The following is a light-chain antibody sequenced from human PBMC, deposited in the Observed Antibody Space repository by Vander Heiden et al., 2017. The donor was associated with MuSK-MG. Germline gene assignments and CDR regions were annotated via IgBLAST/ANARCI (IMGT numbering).Light chain of an antibody. CDR1: QSLLFGNGRDY. J-gene: IGKJ5*01. CDR3: MQELQSHT. V-gene: IGKV2-28*01. Sequence: DIVMTQSPLSLSVTPGEPASISCRSSQSLLFGNGRDYLAWYLQKPGQSPQLLISVGSNRAYGVPDRFSGSGSGTDFTLKSSRVEAEDIGVYYWMQELQSHTFGQGTRLEIK. CDR2: VGS.